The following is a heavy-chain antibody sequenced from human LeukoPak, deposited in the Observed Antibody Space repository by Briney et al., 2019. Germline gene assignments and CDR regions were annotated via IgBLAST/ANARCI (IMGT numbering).Heavy chain of an antibody. V-gene: IGHV4-31*03. CDR3: ARVSLHYGDYPDVYGMDV. CDR1: GGSISSSGYY. D-gene: IGHD4-17*01. J-gene: IGHJ6*02. Sequence: SETLSLTCTVSGGSISSSGYYWSWIRQHPGKGLEWIGYIYYSGSTYYNPSLKSRVTISVDTSKNQFSLKLSSVTAADTAVYYCARVSLHYGDYPDVYGMDVWGQGTTVTVSS. CDR2: IYYSGST.